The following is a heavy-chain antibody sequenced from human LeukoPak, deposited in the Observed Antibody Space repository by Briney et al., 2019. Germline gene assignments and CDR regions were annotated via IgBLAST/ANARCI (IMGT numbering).Heavy chain of an antibody. CDR2: IYHSGST. CDR1: GYSLSSGYY. Sequence: ETLSLTCAVSGYSLSSGYYWGWSRPPPGKGLEWIGSIYHSGSTYYNPSLKRRVTISVDTSKNQFSLKLSSVTAADTAVYYCARGLLWFGELMGWFDPWGQGTLVTVSS. CDR3: ARGLLWFGELMGWFDP. D-gene: IGHD3-10*01. V-gene: IGHV4-38-2*01. J-gene: IGHJ5*02.